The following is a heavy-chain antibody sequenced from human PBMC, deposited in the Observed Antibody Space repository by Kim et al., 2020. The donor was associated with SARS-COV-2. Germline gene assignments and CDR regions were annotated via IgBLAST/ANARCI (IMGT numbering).Heavy chain of an antibody. D-gene: IGHD6-13*01. CDR1: GFTFDDYA. J-gene: IGHJ4*02. CDR2: ISWNSGSI. Sequence: GGSLRLSCAASGFTFDDYAMHWVRQAPGKGLEWVSGISWNSGSIGYADSVKGRFTISRDNAKNSLYLQMNSLRAEDTALYYCAKDGRAVDSSNRGASGTLNYWGQGTLVTVSS. CDR3: AKDGRAVDSSNRGASGTLNY. V-gene: IGHV3-9*01.